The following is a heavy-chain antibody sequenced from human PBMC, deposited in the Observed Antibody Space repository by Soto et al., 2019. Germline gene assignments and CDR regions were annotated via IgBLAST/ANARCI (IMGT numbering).Heavy chain of an antibody. Sequence: SETLSLTCAVSGVSINTGGYSWNWIRQSPGKALEWMGHIYQSGSTYYKPSLKGRITISVDTSKNQFSLKVTSVTPADTAVYYCATGRYYYGSGSYYNVDWGQGTLVTVSS. D-gene: IGHD3-10*01. CDR3: ATGRYYYGSGSYYNVD. CDR2: IYQSGST. J-gene: IGHJ4*02. CDR1: GVSINTGGYS. V-gene: IGHV4-30-2*06.